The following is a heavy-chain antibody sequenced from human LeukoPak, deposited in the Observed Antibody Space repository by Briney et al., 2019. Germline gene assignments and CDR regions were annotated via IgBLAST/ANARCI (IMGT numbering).Heavy chain of an antibody. CDR2: ISYDGSNK. D-gene: IGHD3-10*01. V-gene: IGHV3-30-3*01. J-gene: IGHJ4*02. CDR1: GFTFSIYA. Sequence: GGSLRPSWAASGFTFSIYAMHWVGQAPGKGLEWEAVISYDGSNKYYADSVKGRFTISRDNSKNTLYLQMNSLRAEDTAVYYCAKAGNTMVRGPMDYWGQGTLVTVSS. CDR3: AKAGNTMVRGPMDY.